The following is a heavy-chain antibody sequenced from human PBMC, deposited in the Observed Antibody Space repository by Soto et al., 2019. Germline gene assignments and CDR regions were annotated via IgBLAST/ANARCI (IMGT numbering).Heavy chain of an antibody. CDR3: AKDSGRGSADYYFDY. Sequence: PGGSLRLSCAASGFTFSSYGMHWVRQAPGKGLEWVAVISNNGNNKYSADSMKGRFTIFRDNSKNTLYLEMNSLRAEDTAVYYCAKDSGRGSADYYFDYWGQGTLVTVSS. D-gene: IGHD2-15*01. V-gene: IGHV3-30*18. CDR1: GFTFSSYG. CDR2: ISNNGNNK. J-gene: IGHJ4*02.